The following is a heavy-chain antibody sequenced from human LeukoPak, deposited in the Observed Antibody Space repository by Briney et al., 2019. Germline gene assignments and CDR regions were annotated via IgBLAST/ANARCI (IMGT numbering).Heavy chain of an antibody. CDR1: GYRFTNNW. CDR3: AIEGYSYTDGFDI. CDR2: IYPGDSDT. Sequence: GESLKISCKGSGYRFTNNWIGWVRQMPGKGLEWMGIIYPGDSDTRYSPPFQGQVTISADKSISTAYLQWSSLRASDTAMYYCAIEGYSYTDGFDIWGQGTVVTVSS. V-gene: IGHV5-51*01. J-gene: IGHJ3*02. D-gene: IGHD5-18*01.